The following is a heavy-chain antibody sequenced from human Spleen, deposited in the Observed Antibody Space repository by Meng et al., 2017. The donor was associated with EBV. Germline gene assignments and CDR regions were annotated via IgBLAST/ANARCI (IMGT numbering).Heavy chain of an antibody. D-gene: IGHD2/OR15-2a*01. CDR1: GFSFGTYS. CDR3: ARDDTSNKFYFDS. CDR2: ITKDSSHV. J-gene: IGHJ4*02. V-gene: IGHV3-21*02. Sequence: EVQLVESGGXLVEPGXSLGGSXAASGFSFGTYSMIWVRQAPGKGLEWVSSITKDSSHVYYADAVRGRFTISRDNAKNSLYLQMNSLRVEDTAVYYCARDDTSNKFYFDSWGQGALVTVSS.